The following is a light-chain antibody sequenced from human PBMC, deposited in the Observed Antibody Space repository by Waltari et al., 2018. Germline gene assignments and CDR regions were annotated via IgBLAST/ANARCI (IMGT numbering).Light chain of an antibody. CDR2: DVS. Sequence: QSALTQPASVSGSPGQSITIPCTGASRDLGGYNYVSLYQQHPGKAPKLMIYDVSNRPSGVSNRFSGSKSGNTASLTISGLQAEDEADYYCSSYTSGSTWLFGGGTKLTVL. J-gene: IGLJ3*02. CDR1: SRDLGGYNY. CDR3: SSYTSGSTWL. V-gene: IGLV2-14*03.